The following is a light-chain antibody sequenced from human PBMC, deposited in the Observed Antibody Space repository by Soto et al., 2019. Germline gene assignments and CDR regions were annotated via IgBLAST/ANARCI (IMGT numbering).Light chain of an antibody. CDR1: SSNFGAGYE. J-gene: IGLJ1*01. Sequence: QSVLTQPPSVSGAPGQRVTISCTGSSSNFGAGYEVHWYKQLPGAAPTLVIFNNLNRPSGVPERFSGSKSGTSASLVISGRQDEDEADYYCQSFDSSLRVYVFGSGTKLTVL. CDR3: QSFDSSLRVYV. CDR2: NNL. V-gene: IGLV1-40*01.